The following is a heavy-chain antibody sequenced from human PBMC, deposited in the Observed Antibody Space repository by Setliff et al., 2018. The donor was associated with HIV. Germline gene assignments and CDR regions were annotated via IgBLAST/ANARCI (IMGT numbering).Heavy chain of an antibody. CDR3: ARGLYGDYGGDLNWLDP. J-gene: IGHJ5*02. Sequence: ASVKVSCKASGYTFTSYGISWVRQAPGQGLEWMGWINTNTGNPTYAQGFTGRFFFSVDTAVATAYLQINNLKTEDTAVYFCARGLYGDYGGDLNWLDPWGHGTRVTVSS. CDR1: GYTFTSYG. D-gene: IGHD4-17*01. CDR2: INTNTGNP. V-gene: IGHV7-4-1*02.